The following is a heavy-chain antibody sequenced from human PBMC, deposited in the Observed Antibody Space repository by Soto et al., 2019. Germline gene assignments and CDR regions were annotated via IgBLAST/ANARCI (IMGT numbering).Heavy chain of an antibody. Sequence: SGPTLVNPTQTLRLTCTFSGFSLSTSGMCVSWIRQPPGKALEWLARIDWDDDKYYNTSLKTRLTISEDTSKNQVVLTMTNMDPVDTATYYCARTAIVGATRYFDYWGQGTLVTVSS. CDR2: IDWDDDK. V-gene: IGHV2-70*11. CDR1: GFSLSTSGMC. CDR3: ARTAIVGATRYFDY. D-gene: IGHD1-26*01. J-gene: IGHJ4*02.